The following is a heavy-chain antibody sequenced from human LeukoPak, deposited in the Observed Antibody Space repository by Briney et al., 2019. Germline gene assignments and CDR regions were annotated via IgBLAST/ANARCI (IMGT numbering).Heavy chain of an antibody. CDR2: ISPTGSTT. Sequence: QPGGSLRLSCTASGFSFSGHWMHWARPLPGKELVWVSRISPTGSTTSYADSVKGRFTVSRDNAKNTLYLQVNNLRAEDTAVYYCARGPNSNWSGLDFWGQGTLLTVSS. J-gene: IGHJ4*02. D-gene: IGHD6-6*01. V-gene: IGHV3-74*01. CDR3: ARGPNSNWSGLDF. CDR1: GFSFSGHW.